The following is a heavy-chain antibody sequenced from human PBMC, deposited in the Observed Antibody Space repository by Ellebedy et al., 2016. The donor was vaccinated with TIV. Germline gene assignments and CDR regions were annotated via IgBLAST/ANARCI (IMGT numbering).Heavy chain of an antibody. V-gene: IGHV3-30*18. CDR3: AKGSEQVFYYYGMDV. D-gene: IGHD1/OR15-1a*01. CDR2: ISYDGSNK. J-gene: IGHJ6*02. Sequence: GGSLRLSCAASGFTFSSYGMHWVRQAPGKGLEWVAVISYDGSNKYYADSVTGRFTISRDNSKNTLYLQMNSLRAEDTAVYYCAKGSEQVFYYYGMDVWGQGTTVTVSS. CDR1: GFTFSSYG.